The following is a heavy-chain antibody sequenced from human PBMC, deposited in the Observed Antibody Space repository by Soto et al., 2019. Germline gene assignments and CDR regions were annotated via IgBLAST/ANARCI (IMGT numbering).Heavy chain of an antibody. Sequence: GGSLRLSCAASGFTFSSYEMTWVRQAPGKGLEWVSYISSSGSTIYYADSVKGRFTISIDNAKNSLYLQMNSLRAEDTAVYYCARVPTTRTQGDYWGQGTLVTVSS. CDR1: GFTFSSYE. J-gene: IGHJ4*02. D-gene: IGHD4-4*01. CDR2: ISSSGSTI. V-gene: IGHV3-48*03. CDR3: ARVPTTRTQGDY.